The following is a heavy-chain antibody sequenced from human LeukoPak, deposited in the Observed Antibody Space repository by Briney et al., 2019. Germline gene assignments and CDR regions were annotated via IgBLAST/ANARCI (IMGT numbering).Heavy chain of an antibody. J-gene: IGHJ5*02. Sequence: GASVKVSCTASGYTFTSYGISWVRQAPGQGLEWMGWISAYNGNTNYAQKLQGRVTMTTDTSTSTAYMELRSLRSDDTAVYYCARLSNYYDSSGYYSKNMYWFDPWGQGTLVTVSS. V-gene: IGHV1-18*01. CDR1: GYTFTSYG. CDR3: ARLSNYYDSSGYYSKNMYWFDP. D-gene: IGHD3-22*01. CDR2: ISAYNGNT.